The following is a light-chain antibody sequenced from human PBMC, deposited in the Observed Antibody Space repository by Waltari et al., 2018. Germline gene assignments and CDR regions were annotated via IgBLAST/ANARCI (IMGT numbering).Light chain of an antibody. CDR3: CSYAGTNNFYV. CDR1: SSDIGDYDY. V-gene: IGLV2-8*01. CDR2: EVI. J-gene: IGLJ1*01. Sequence: QSALTQPPSASGSPGESVTISCTGTSSDIGDYDYVSWYQQHPGKAPKLMIYEVIKRPSGVPDRFSGSKSGNTASLTFSGLQAEDEADYYCCSYAGTNNFYVFGTGTKVTVL.